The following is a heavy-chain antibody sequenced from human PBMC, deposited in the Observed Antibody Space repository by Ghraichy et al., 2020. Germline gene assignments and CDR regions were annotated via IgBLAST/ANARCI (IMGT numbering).Heavy chain of an antibody. CDR1: GFILSSNY. V-gene: IGHV3-53*01. D-gene: IGHD2-15*01. CDR2: IQTGRAT. CDR3: AADSQTYSRFAV. J-gene: IGHJ5*02. Sequence: AGSLRLSCATSGFILSSNYMSWVRQAPGKGLEWVSVIQTGRATFYADSVKGRFTISRDNSKNTVYLQMNSLRVEDTAVYYCAADSQTYSRFAVWGQGTLVTVSS.